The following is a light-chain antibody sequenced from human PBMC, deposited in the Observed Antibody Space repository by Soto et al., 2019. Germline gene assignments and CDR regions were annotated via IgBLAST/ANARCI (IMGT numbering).Light chain of an antibody. CDR3: SSYTNSDTHV. J-gene: IGLJ1*01. CDR1: SSDVGGYKY. V-gene: IGLV2-14*01. CDR2: QVS. Sequence: QSALTQPASVSGSPGQSIIISCIGSSSDVGGYKYVSWYQQNPDKAPKLIIYQVSNRPSGVSNRFSGSKSGNTASLTISGLQAEDDADYYCSSYTNSDTHVFGTGTKVTVL.